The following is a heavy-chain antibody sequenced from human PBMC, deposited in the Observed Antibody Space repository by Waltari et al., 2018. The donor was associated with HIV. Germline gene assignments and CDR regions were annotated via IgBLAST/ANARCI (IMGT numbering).Heavy chain of an antibody. CDR2: IKEDGSDK. CDR3: AKYGGTSGTSFDS. D-gene: IGHD5-12*01. V-gene: IGHV3-7*01. Sequence: VQLVESGGGLVQPGGSLRLFCAASGFPFSDYWMSWVRQAPGKGVEWVANIKEDGSDKYYVEAVKGRFTISRDNARNSVYLQLNSLRVEDTAVYYCAKYGGTSGTSFDSWGPGSLVTVSS. J-gene: IGHJ4*02. CDR1: GFPFSDYW.